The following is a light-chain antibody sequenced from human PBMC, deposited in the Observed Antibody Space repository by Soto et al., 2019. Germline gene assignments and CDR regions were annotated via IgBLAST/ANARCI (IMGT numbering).Light chain of an antibody. V-gene: IGKV1D-12*01. J-gene: IGKJ5*01. CDR3: QQANSFPIT. CDR1: RGITNR. CDR2: EAS. Sequence: DIQMTQSPSSVSASVGDRVTITCRASRGITNRLAWYQQKPGKAPKLLIYEASSLQSGVPSRISGSGSGTDFTLTISSLQPEDFATYYCQQANSFPITFGQGTLLEIK.